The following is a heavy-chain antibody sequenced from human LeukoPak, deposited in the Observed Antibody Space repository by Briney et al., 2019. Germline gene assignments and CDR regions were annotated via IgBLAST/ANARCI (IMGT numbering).Heavy chain of an antibody. CDR3: AREQVAVPGGDL. D-gene: IGHD6-19*01. Sequence: PGGSLRLSCAASGFTFRSYSMHWVRQAPGKGLEWVSYISSSSSPTTISYANSVKGRFTISRDNAKNSLFLQMNSLRAEDTAVYYCAREQVAVPGGDLWGQGTLVTVSS. CDR1: GFTFRSYS. V-gene: IGHV3-48*01. CDR2: ISSSSSPTTI. J-gene: IGHJ4*02.